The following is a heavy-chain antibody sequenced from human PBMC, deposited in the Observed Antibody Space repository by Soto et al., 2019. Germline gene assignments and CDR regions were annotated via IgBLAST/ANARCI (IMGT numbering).Heavy chain of an antibody. V-gene: IGHV1-46*01. D-gene: IGHD4-17*01. Sequence: ASVKVSCKASGYTFTSYYRHWVRQAPGQGLEWMGIINPSGGSTSYAQKFQGRVTMTRDTSTSTVYMELSSLRSEDTAVYYCARTVDYGGNSNVWYFDLWGRGTLVTVSS. CDR3: ARTVDYGGNSNVWYFDL. J-gene: IGHJ2*01. CDR2: INPSGGST. CDR1: GYTFTSYY.